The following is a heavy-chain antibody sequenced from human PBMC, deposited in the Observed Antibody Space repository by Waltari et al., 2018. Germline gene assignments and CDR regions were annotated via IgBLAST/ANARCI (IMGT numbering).Heavy chain of an antibody. V-gene: IGHV4-34*01. CDR3: ARERAGYCGGGSCSSPPGF. CDR2: INHSGST. D-gene: IGHD2-15*01. J-gene: IGHJ4*02. Sequence: QVQLPQWGAGLLKPSETLSLTCAVYGGSFSGYYWRWIRQAPGKGLEWIGEINHSGSTKYNPSLESRLTISVDTSKNQFSLKLTSVNAADTAVYYCARERAGYCGGGSCSSPPGFWGQGTLVTVSS. CDR1: GGSFSGYY.